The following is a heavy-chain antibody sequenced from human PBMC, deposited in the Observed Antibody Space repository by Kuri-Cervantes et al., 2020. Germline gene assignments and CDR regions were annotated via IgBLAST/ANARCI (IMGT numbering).Heavy chain of an antibody. D-gene: IGHD3-9*01. CDR1: GYTFTSYY. Sequence: ASVKVSWKASGYTFTSYYMHWVRQAPGQGLEWMGWISAYNGNTNYAQKLQGRVTMTTDTSTSTAYMELRSLRSDDTAVYYCARDPLRYFDWLPNLYYYYGMDVWGQGTTVTVSS. V-gene: IGHV1-18*04. J-gene: IGHJ6*02. CDR2: ISAYNGNT. CDR3: ARDPLRYFDWLPNLYYYYGMDV.